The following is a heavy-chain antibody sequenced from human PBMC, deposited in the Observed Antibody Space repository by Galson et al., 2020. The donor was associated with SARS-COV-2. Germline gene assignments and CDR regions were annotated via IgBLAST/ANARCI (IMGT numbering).Heavy chain of an antibody. CDR3: ARGGYSYGFV. D-gene: IGHD5-18*01. J-gene: IGHJ4*02. CDR1: GGSISSGGYF. CDR2: ISYSWST. Sequence: ASETLSLTCTVSGGSISSGGYFWNWIRPHPGKGLEWIGYISYSWSTYYNPSLKSRLTISVDTSKNQFSLKLSSVTAADTAVYYCARGGYSYGFVWGQGTPVTVSS. V-gene: IGHV4-31*03.